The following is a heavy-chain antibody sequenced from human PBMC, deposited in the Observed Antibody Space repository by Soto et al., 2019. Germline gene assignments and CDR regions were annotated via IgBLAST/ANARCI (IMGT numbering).Heavy chain of an antibody. V-gene: IGHV1-3*05. D-gene: IGHD2-21*02. CDR1: GYTFTSYV. Sequence: QVQLVQSGAEEKKPGASVKVSCKASGYTFTSYVMHWWRQAPGQRLEWMGWINAGNGNTKYSQKFQGRVTITRDTSASTAYMELSSLRSEDTAVYYCARSIVVVTALDYWGQGTLVTVSS. J-gene: IGHJ4*02. CDR2: INAGNGNT. CDR3: ARSIVVVTALDY.